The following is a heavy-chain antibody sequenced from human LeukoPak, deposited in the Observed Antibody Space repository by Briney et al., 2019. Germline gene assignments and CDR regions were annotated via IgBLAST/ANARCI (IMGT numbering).Heavy chain of an antibody. V-gene: IGHV3-15*01. D-gene: IGHD2-2*01. CDR3: TLRYCSSTTCHRGAFDI. J-gene: IGHJ3*02. CDR2: IKSETDGGTT. Sequence: GGSLRLSCAASGFIFSNTWMSWVRQAPGKGLEWVGRIKSETDGGTTDYAAPVKGRFTISRDDSKNTLYLQMNSLKTEDTAVYYCTLRYCSSTTCHRGAFDIWGQGTMVTVSS. CDR1: GFIFSNTW.